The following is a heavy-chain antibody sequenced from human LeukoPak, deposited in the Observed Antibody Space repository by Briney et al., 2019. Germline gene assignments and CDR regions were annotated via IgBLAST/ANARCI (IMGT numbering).Heavy chain of an antibody. D-gene: IGHD5-12*01. CDR1: GFTLSSYA. Sequence: PGGSLRLSCAASGFTLSSYAMSWVSQAPGKGLEWVSSISASGGGTYYADSVKGRFTISRDTSKNTLYLQMNSLRAEDTAVYYCAPLAATTDYWRQGTLVTVSS. CDR2: ISASGGGT. V-gene: IGHV3-23*01. CDR3: APLAATTDY. J-gene: IGHJ4*02.